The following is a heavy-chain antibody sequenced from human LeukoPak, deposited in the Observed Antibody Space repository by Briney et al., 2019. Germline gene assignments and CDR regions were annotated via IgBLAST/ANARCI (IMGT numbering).Heavy chain of an antibody. CDR1: GFTFSSYA. CDR3: AKDNGDIVVVPAARDYYYGMDV. Sequence: GGSLRLSCAASGFTFSSYAMSWVRQAPGKGLEWVSAISGSGGSTYYADSVKGRFTISRDNSKNTLYLQMNSLRAEDTAVYYCAKDNGDIVVVPAARDYYYGMDVWGQGTTVTVSS. V-gene: IGHV3-23*01. CDR2: ISGSGGST. D-gene: IGHD2-2*01. J-gene: IGHJ6*02.